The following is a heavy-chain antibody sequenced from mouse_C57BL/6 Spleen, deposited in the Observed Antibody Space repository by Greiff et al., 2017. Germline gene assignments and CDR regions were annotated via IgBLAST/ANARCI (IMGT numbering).Heavy chain of an antibody. CDR3: ARDGGYDGYYFDY. CDR1: GYAFSSSW. D-gene: IGHD2-2*01. CDR2: IYPGDGDT. V-gene: IGHV1-82*01. Sequence: LQESGPELVKPGASVKISCKASGYAFSSSWMNWVKQRPGKGLEWIGRIYPGDGDTNYNGKFKGKATLTADKSSSTAYMQLSSLTSEDSAVYFCARDGGYDGYYFDYWGQGTTLTVSS. J-gene: IGHJ2*01.